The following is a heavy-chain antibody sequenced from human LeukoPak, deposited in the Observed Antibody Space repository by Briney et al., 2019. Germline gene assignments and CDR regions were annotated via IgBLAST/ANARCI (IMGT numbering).Heavy chain of an antibody. CDR3: AKAPVTTCSGTFCYPFDY. Sequence: PGGSLRLSCAASGFTLSSYAMSWVRQGPGKGLEWVSAISVSGNTYHADSVKGRFTISRDSSKNTLYLQMSSLRAEDAGVYYCAKAPVTTCSGTFCYPFDYWGQGTLVTVSS. CDR2: ISVSGNT. D-gene: IGHD2-15*01. V-gene: IGHV3-23*01. CDR1: GFTLSSYA. J-gene: IGHJ4*02.